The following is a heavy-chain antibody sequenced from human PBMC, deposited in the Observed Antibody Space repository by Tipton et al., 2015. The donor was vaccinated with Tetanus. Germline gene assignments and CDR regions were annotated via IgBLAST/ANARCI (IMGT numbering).Heavy chain of an antibody. CDR2: IYNTGNA. V-gene: IGHV4-39*07. CDR1: GGSISSTNYY. Sequence: TLSLTCTVSGGSISSTNYYWGWIRQPPGKGLEWIGSIYNTGNAYYNPALTSRVTMSVDTSMIQFSLKLSSVTAADTAVYYCARDRSITIFGVVPINYYYGMDAWGQGTTVTVSS. CDR3: ARDRSITIFGVVPINYYYGMDA. D-gene: IGHD3-3*01. J-gene: IGHJ6*02.